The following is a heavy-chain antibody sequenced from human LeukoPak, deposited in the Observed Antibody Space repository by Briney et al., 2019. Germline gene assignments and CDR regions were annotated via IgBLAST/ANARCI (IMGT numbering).Heavy chain of an antibody. CDR3: ATYRQVLLPFES. Sequence: GGSLRLSCAASGFIVSSDYMTWVRQAPGKGLEWVSVIYNSGGTYYADSVKGRFTISRDNSKNTVYLQMNSLRAEDTAIYYCATYRQVLLPFESWGQGTLVTVSS. D-gene: IGHD2-8*02. CDR1: GFIVSSDY. V-gene: IGHV3-66*01. CDR2: IYNSGGT. J-gene: IGHJ4*02.